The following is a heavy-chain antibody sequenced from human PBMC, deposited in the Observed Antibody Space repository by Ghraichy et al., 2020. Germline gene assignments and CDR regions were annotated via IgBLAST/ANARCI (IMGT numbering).Heavy chain of an antibody. CDR1: GFSFSNYA. CDR2: ISAGATST. J-gene: IGHJ5*02. CDR3: AKGSHSGKGRTDRRRAWLDA. Sequence: GGSLRLSCAASGFSFSNYAMSWVRQAPGKGLEWVSAISAGATSTHFADSVKGRFTISRDNSNNTLFLQMRSLRAEDTAIYYCAKGSHSGKGRTDRRRAWLDAGGPGTLVTVYS. V-gene: IGHV3-23*01. D-gene: IGHD1-26*01.